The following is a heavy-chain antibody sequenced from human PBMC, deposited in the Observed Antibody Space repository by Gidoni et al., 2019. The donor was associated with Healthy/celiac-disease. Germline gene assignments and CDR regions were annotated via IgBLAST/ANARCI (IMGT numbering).Heavy chain of an antibody. CDR2: IIPIFGTA. D-gene: IGHD5-18*01. Sequence: QVQLVQSGAEVKKPGSSVKVSCKASGGTFSSYAISVVRQAPGQGLEWRGGIIPIFGTANYAQKFQDRVTITEDESTSTAYMELSSLRSEDTAVYYCARPRGGYSYALGAFDIWGQGTMVTVSS. CDR3: ARPRGGYSYALGAFDI. V-gene: IGHV1-69*01. J-gene: IGHJ3*02. CDR1: GGTFSSYA.